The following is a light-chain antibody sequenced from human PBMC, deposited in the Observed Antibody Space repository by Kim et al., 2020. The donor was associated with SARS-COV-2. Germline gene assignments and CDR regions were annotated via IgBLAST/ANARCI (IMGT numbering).Light chain of an antibody. CDR1: QGISNY. V-gene: IGKV1-27*01. CDR3: QNYNSAPLT. CDR2: GAS. Sequence: ASVGDRVTITCRASQGISNYLAWYQQTPGKAPKLLIYGASALYSGVPSSFSGSGSGTDFTLTISSLQPEDVGNYYCQNYNSAPLTFGGGTKVDIK. J-gene: IGKJ4*01.